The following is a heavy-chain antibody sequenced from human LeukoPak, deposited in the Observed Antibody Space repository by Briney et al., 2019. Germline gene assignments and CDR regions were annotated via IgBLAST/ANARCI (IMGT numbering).Heavy chain of an antibody. CDR1: GGSISSYY. CDR3: ARMPRYSYGTLDY. V-gene: IGHV4-59*01. J-gene: IGHJ4*02. CDR2: IYYSGST. Sequence: SETLSLTCTVSGGSISSYYWSWIRQPPGKGLEWIGYIYYSGSTNYNPSHKSRVTISVDTSKNQFSLKLSSVTAADTAVYYCARMPRYSYGTLDYWGQGTLVTVSS. D-gene: IGHD5-18*01.